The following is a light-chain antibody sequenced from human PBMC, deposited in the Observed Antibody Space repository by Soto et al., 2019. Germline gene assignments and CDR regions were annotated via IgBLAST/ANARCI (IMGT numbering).Light chain of an antibody. V-gene: IGLV2-14*01. CDR2: DVS. CDR3: SSYTSSSTLVV. J-gene: IGLJ2*01. Sequence: QSVLTQPASVSGSPGQSITISCTGTSSDVGGYNYVSWYQQHPGKAPKLMIYDVSNRPSGVSNRFSGSKSGNTASLTISGPQAEDEADYYCSSYTSSSTLVVFGGWNKLTVL. CDR1: SSDVGGYNY.